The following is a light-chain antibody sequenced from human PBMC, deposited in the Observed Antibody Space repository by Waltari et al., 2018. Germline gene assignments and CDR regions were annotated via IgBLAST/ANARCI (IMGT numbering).Light chain of an antibody. V-gene: IGKV1-12*01. Sequence: DIQMTQSPSSVSASVGDRVTITFRASQATSGWLAWYQQKPGSAPKLLIYGASSLQSGVPSRFSGSGSGTDFTLTISSLQPEDFATYYCQQATSLPLTFGGGTKVEIK. CDR2: GAS. CDR1: QATSGW. J-gene: IGKJ4*01. CDR3: QQATSLPLT.